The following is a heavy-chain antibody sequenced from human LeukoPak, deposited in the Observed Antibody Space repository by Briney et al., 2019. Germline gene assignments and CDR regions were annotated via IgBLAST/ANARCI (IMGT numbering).Heavy chain of an antibody. CDR1: GFSFSSYS. V-gene: IGHV3-48*01. CDR2: ITSTSSTT. D-gene: IGHD5-12*01. CDR3: ASEVPAIGPKLGCIDY. Sequence: GVSLRLSCAASGFSFSSYSMNWVRQAPEKGLEWISYITSTSSTTYYADSVKGRFTISRDNAKNSLYLQMNSLRAEDTAVYYCASEVPAIGPKLGCIDYWGQGTLVTVSS. J-gene: IGHJ4*02.